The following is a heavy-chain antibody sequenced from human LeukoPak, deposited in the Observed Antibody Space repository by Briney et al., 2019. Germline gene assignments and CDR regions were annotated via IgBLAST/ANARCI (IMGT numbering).Heavy chain of an antibody. D-gene: IGHD3-3*01. CDR1: GGSFSGYY. CDR2: INHSGST. CDR3: ARGTIFGH. V-gene: IGHV4-34*01. J-gene: IGHJ4*02. Sequence: SETLSLTCAVYGGSFSGYYWSWIRQPPGKGLEWIGEINHSGSTNYNPSLKSRVTISVDTSKNQFSLKLSSVTAADTALYYCARGTIFGHWGQGTLVTVSP.